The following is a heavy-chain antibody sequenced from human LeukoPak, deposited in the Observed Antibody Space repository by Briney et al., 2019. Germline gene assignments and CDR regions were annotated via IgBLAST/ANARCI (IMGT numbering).Heavy chain of an antibody. CDR2: IEYSGTI. Sequence: SETLSLTCTVSGASMTSHYWSWIRQPPGKGLEWIGYIEYSGTIHYHPSLKSRVTISIDPSKNQFSLTVPSVTAADTAVYYCARGARTVTTGPFDAFDIWGQGTMVTVSS. J-gene: IGHJ3*02. D-gene: IGHD4-17*01. V-gene: IGHV4-59*11. CDR3: ARGARTVTTGPFDAFDI. CDR1: GASMTSHY.